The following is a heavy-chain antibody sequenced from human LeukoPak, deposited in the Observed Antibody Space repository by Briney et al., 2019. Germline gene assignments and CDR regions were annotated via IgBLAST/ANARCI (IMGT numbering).Heavy chain of an antibody. CDR3: AKPHSHYYDSSGLDY. V-gene: IGHV3-30*18. D-gene: IGHD3-22*01. Sequence: PGRALRLSCAASGFTFSSYGMHWGRQAPGKGLEWVAVISYDGSNKYYADSVKGRFTISRDNSKNTLYLQMNSLRAEDTAVYYCAKPHSHYYDSSGLDYWGQGTLVTVSS. CDR1: GFTFSSYG. CDR2: ISYDGSNK. J-gene: IGHJ4*02.